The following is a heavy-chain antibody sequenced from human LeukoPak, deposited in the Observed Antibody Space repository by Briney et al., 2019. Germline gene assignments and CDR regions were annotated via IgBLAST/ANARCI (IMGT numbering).Heavy chain of an antibody. V-gene: IGHV4-34*01. CDR2: INHSGST. CDR1: GGSFSGYY. CDR3: ARVGYEAWREYGDPFDY. J-gene: IGHJ4*02. Sequence: IPSETLSLTCAVYGGSFSGYYWSWIRQPPGKGLEWIGEINHSGSTNYNPSLKSRVTISVDTSKNQFSLKLSSVTAADTAVYYRARVGYEAWREYGDPFDYWGQGTLVTVSS. D-gene: IGHD4-17*01.